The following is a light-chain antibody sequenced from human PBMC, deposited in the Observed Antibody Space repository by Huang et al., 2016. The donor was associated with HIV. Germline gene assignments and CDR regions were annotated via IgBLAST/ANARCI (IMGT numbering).Light chain of an antibody. V-gene: IGKV2-28*01. CDR3: MQALQTPFT. CDR1: QSLLQSNGYNY. CDR2: LGS. Sequence: DIVMTQSPLSLPVTPGEPASISCRSSQSLLQSNGYNYLNWYLQKPGQSPQLLIYLGSNRDSGVPDRFSGSGSGTDFTLKISRVEAEDVGVYYCMQALQTPFTFGPGTKVDIK. J-gene: IGKJ3*01.